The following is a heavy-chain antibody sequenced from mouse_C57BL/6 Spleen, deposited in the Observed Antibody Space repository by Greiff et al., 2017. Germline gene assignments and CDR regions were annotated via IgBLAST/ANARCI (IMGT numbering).Heavy chain of an antibody. CDR1: GYSFTGYF. Sequence: VQLKESGPELVKPGDSVKISCKASGYSFTGYFMNWVMQSHGKSLEWIGRINPYNGDTFYNQKFNGKATLTVDKSSSTAHMELRSLTSEDSAVYYCARSGTTVVARYAMAYWGQGTLVTVSS. V-gene: IGHV1-20*01. CDR3: ARSGTTVVARYAMAY. J-gene: IGHJ4*01. D-gene: IGHD1-1*01. CDR2: INPYNGDT.